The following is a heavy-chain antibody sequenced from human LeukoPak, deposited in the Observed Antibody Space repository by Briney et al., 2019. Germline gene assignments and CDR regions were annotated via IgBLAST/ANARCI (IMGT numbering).Heavy chain of an antibody. Sequence: GGTLRLSCAASGFIFSNYGMSWVRQAPGKGLEWVSAISGSGGSTYYADSVKGRFTISRDNSKNTLYLQMNSLRAEDTAVYYCAKVSVREQQLVGAFDIWGQGTMVTVSS. D-gene: IGHD6-13*01. CDR1: GFIFSNYG. CDR3: AKVSVREQQLVGAFDI. CDR2: ISGSGGST. V-gene: IGHV3-23*01. J-gene: IGHJ3*02.